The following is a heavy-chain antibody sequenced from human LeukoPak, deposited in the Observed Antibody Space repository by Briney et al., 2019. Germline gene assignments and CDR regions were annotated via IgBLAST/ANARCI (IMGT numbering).Heavy chain of an antibody. J-gene: IGHJ4*02. CDR1: GGSISSGGYY. CDR3: ARRGGSGSYYSFGY. Sequence: MPSETLSLTCTVSGGSISSGGYYWSWIRQHPGKGLEWIGYIYYSGSTYYNPSLKSRVTISVDMSKNQFSLKLSSVTAADTAVYYCARRGGSGSYYSFGYWGQGTLVTVSS. CDR2: IYYSGST. D-gene: IGHD3-10*01. V-gene: IGHV4-31*03.